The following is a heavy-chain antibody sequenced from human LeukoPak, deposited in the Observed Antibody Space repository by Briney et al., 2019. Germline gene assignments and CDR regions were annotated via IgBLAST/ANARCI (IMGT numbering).Heavy chain of an antibody. CDR1: GFTFSSYS. J-gene: IGHJ4*02. Sequence: GGSLRLSCAASGFTFSSYSMNWVRQAPGKGLEWVSSISSSSSYIYYADSVEGRFTISRDNAKNSLYLQMNSLRAEDTAVYYCARDSGGIAARRTAIDYWGQGTLVTVSS. CDR3: ARDSGGIAARRTAIDY. D-gene: IGHD6-6*01. V-gene: IGHV3-21*01. CDR2: ISSSSSYI.